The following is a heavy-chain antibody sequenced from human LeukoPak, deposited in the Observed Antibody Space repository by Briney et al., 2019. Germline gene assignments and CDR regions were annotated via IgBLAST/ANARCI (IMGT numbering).Heavy chain of an antibody. CDR1: GGFISSYY. D-gene: IGHD3-10*01. CDR2: IYYSGST. Sequence: SETLSLTCTVSGGFISSYYWSWIRQPPGKGLEWIGYIYYSGSTNYNPSLKSRVTISVDTSKNQFSLKLSSVTAADTAVYYCARGPRISLVRGALELDYWGQGTLVTVSS. V-gene: IGHV4-59*01. J-gene: IGHJ4*02. CDR3: ARGPRISLVRGALELDY.